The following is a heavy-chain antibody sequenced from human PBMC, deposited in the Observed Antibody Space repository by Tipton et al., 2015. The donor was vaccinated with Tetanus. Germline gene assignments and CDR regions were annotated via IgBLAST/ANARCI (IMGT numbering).Heavy chain of an antibody. CDR2: IDYFGST. CDR1: GGSISTYH. CDR3: ARTSGYMYSAC. V-gene: IGHV4-59*01. J-gene: IGHJ1*01. Sequence: TLSLTCTVSGGSISTYHWNWIRQSPGKGLEWIGYIDYFGSTKYNPSLKSRVAMSVDTSKNQLSLRLNSVTSADTAVYYCARTSGYMYSACWGQGTLVTVSS. D-gene: IGHD3-3*01.